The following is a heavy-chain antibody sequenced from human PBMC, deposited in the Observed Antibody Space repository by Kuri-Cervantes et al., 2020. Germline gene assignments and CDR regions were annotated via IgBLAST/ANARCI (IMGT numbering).Heavy chain of an antibody. CDR2: IYYSGST. D-gene: IGHD3-10*01. Sequence: SETLSLTCTVSGGSISSSSYYWGWIRQPPGKGLEWIGSIYYSGSTYYNPSLKSRVTISVDTSKNQFSLKLSSVTAADTAVYYCARGITFTMVRGVSTPFDPWGQGTLVTVSS. CDR3: ARGITFTMVRGVSTPFDP. V-gene: IGHV4-39*07. CDR1: GGSISSSSYY. J-gene: IGHJ5*02.